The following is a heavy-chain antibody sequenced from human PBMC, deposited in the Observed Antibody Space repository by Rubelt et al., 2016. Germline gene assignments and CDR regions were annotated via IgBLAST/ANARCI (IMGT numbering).Heavy chain of an antibody. Sequence: QVHLQQWGTGLLRPSETLSLTCAVYGGSFSGYYWNWIRQPPGKGLQWIGEIDHSGTTNYNPSLMSRLTISVDPSKNQFSLRLTSVTAADTARYYCARFTQAGGNSDFDYWGQGALVIVSS. V-gene: IGHV4-34*01. CDR3: ARFTQAGGNSDFDY. CDR2: IDHSGTT. J-gene: IGHJ4*02. CDR1: GGSFSGYY. D-gene: IGHD4-23*01.